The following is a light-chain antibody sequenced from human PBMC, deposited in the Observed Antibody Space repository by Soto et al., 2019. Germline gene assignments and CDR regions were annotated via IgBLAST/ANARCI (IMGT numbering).Light chain of an antibody. CDR2: EVI. CDR3: CSYAGSASYV. V-gene: IGLV2-23*02. Sequence: QSALTQPASVSGSPVQSITISCTGTSSDVGSYDLVSWYQQHPGKGPKLMIYEVIKRPSGVSNRFSGSKSGNTASLTISGLQAEDEADYYCCSYAGSASYVFGTGTKLTVL. CDR1: SSDVGSYDL. J-gene: IGLJ1*01.